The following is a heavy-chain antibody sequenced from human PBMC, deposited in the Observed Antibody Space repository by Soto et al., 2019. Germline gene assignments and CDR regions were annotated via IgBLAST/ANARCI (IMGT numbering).Heavy chain of an antibody. CDR2: IKQDGSEK. Sequence: GGSLRLSCAASGFTFRSYWMSWVRQAPGKGLEWVANIKQDGSEKYYVESVKGRVTISRDNAKNSLYLQMNSLRAEDTAVYYCALLVVVAANDAFDIWGQGTMVTVSS. D-gene: IGHD2-15*01. CDR3: ALLVVVAANDAFDI. V-gene: IGHV3-7*01. CDR1: GFTFRSYW. J-gene: IGHJ3*02.